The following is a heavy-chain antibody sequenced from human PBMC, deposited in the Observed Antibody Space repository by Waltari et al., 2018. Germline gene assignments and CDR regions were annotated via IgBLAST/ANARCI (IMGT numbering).Heavy chain of an antibody. CDR1: GGSVSSGGYS. D-gene: IGHD6-13*01. V-gene: IGHV4-30-4*07. Sequence: QVQLQESGPGLVKPSQTLSLTCTVSGGSVSSGGYSWSWIRQPPGKGLEWIGYIYYSGSTYYNPSLKRRFTISVDTSKNQFSLKLSSVTAADTAVYYCARDRRTGYSSSSWGQGTLVTVSS. J-gene: IGHJ4*02. CDR2: IYYSGST. CDR3: ARDRRTGYSSSS.